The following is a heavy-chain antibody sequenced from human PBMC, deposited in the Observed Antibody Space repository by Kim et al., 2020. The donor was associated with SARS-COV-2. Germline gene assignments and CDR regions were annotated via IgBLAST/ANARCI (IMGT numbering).Heavy chain of an antibody. V-gene: IGHV4-39*07. CDR2: IYYSGST. CDR3: ARDVREQQLFNWFDP. Sequence: SETLSLTCTVSGGSISSSSYYWGWIRQPPGKGLEWIGSIYYSGSTYYNPSLKSRVTISVDTSKNQFSLKLSSVTAADTAVYYCARDVREQQLFNWFDPWG. J-gene: IGHJ5*02. D-gene: IGHD6-13*01. CDR1: GGSISSSSYY.